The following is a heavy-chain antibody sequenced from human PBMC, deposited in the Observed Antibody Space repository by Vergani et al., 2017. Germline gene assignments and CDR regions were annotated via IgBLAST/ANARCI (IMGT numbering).Heavy chain of an antibody. V-gene: IGHV4-34*01. Sequence: QVQLQQWVPGLLKPSETLSLTCAVYGGSLSGYYWSWIRLAPVKGLEWIGEINHSGTINYNPTLKSPFNVAIDTSRDHFSLKLRSVSAADTAVYFCARRAERWETLLRDDFDVWGQGTFVTVSP. CDR3: ARRAERWETLLRDDFDV. D-gene: IGHD1-26*01. CDR1: GGSLSGYY. J-gene: IGHJ3*01. CDR2: INHSGTI.